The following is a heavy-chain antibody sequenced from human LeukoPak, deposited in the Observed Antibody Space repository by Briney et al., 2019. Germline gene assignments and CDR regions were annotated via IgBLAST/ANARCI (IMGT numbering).Heavy chain of an antibody. CDR3: LGSGSYPYYIAY. D-gene: IGHD3-10*02. Sequence: GGSLRLSCAASGFTFNSYGMHWVRQAPGQGLEWMGWINPNSGGTNYAQKFQGRVTMTRDTSISTAYMELSRLRSDDTAVYYCLGSGSYPYYIAYCGQGSPVTVSS. J-gene: IGHJ4*02. CDR1: GFTFNSYG. CDR2: INPNSGGT. V-gene: IGHV1-2*02.